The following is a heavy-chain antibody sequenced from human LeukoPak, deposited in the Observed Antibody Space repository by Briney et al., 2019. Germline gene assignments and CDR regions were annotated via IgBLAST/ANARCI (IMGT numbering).Heavy chain of an antibody. V-gene: IGHV4-61*02. D-gene: IGHD3-22*01. Sequence: PSETLSLTCTVSGDSISSGDYYWSWIRQPAGKGLEWIGRISSSGSTNYNHSLKSRVTISVDASKNQFSLKLSSVTAADTAVYFCARGPYSYDSSGAFDIWGQGTMVTVSS. J-gene: IGHJ3*02. CDR1: GDSISSGDYY. CDR2: ISSSGST. CDR3: ARGPYSYDSSGAFDI.